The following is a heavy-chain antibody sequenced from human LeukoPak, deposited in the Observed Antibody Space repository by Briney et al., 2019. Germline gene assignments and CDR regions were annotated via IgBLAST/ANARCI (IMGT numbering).Heavy chain of an antibody. CDR3: ARGGGYYKNFDY. V-gene: IGHV4-59*01. CDR2: IYYSGST. Sequence: SETLSLTCAVYGGSFSGYYWSWIRQPPGKGLEWIGYIYYSGSTNYNPSLKSRVTISVDTSKNQFSLKLSSVTAADTAVYYCARGGGYYKNFDYWGRGTLVTVSS. D-gene: IGHD2-21*02. J-gene: IGHJ4*02. CDR1: GGSFSGYY.